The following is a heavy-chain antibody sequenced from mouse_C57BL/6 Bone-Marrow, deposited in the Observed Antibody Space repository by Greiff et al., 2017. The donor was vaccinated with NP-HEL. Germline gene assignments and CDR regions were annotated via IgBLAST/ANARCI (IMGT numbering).Heavy chain of an antibody. J-gene: IGHJ3*01. Sequence: VQLQQPGAELVKPGASVKMSCKASGYTFTSYWITWVKQRPGQGLEWIGDIYPGSGSTNYNEKFKSKATLTVDTSSSTAYMQLSSLTSEDSAVYYCARSNDYDSRFAYWGQGTLVTVSA. D-gene: IGHD2-4*01. CDR3: ARSNDYDSRFAY. CDR2: IYPGSGST. CDR1: GYTFTSYW. V-gene: IGHV1-55*01.